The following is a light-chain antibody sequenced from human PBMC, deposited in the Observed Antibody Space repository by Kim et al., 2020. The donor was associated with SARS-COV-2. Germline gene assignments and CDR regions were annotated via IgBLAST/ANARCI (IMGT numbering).Light chain of an antibody. Sequence: AIQLTQSPSSLSASVGDRVTLTCRASQGISSALAWYQQKPGKAPNLLISDASRLESGVPSRFSGSGSGTDFTLTISSLQPEDFATYYCQQFNSYPLTFGVGTKVDIK. V-gene: IGKV1-13*02. CDR2: DAS. CDR1: QGISSA. J-gene: IGKJ4*01. CDR3: QQFNSYPLT.